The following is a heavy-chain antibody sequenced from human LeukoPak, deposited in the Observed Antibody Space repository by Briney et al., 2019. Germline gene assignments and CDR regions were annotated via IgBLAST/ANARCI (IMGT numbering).Heavy chain of an antibody. CDR2: ISAYNGNT. CDR3: ARDYGEDYYYYGMDV. D-gene: IGHD4-17*01. J-gene: IGHJ6*02. CDR1: GGTFSSYA. V-gene: IGHV1-18*01. Sequence: GASVKVSCKASGGTFSSYAISWVRQAPGQGLEWMGWISAYNGNTNYAQKLQGRVTMTTDTSTSTAYMELRSLRSDDTAVYYCARDYGEDYYYYGMDVWGQGTTVTVSS.